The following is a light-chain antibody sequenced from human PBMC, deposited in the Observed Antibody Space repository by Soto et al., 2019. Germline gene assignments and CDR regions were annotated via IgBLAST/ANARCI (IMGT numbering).Light chain of an antibody. CDR1: QSIRYY. Sequence: DIQLTQSPPTLSAPVGDRVTITCRASQSIRYYLAWYQQMPGKAPKLLIYGASSLQSGDPSRFSGSGSGTEFTLTISSLQPDDFATYFCQHHNSYSQTFGQGTKVEIK. CDR3: QHHNSYSQT. CDR2: GAS. J-gene: IGKJ1*01. V-gene: IGKV1-5*01.